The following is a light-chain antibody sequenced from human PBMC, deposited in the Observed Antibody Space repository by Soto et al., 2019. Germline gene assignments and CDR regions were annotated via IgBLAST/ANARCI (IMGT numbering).Light chain of an antibody. V-gene: IGLV2-14*03. Sequence: QSALTQPASVSDSPGQSITISCTGTSSDVGGSNFVSWYQQHPGKPPKLIIYDVANRPSGVSDRFSGSRSGTSASLAITGLQAEDEADYYCQSYDSSLSGSVFGTGTKVTVI. CDR2: DVA. CDR3: QSYDSSLSGSV. J-gene: IGLJ1*01. CDR1: SSDVGGSNF.